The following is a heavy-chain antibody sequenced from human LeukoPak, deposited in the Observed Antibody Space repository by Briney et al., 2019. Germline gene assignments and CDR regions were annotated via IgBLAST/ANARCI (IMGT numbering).Heavy chain of an antibody. CDR2: IIPILGIA. Sequence: SVKVSCKASGGTFSSYAISWVRQAPGQGLEWMGRIIPILGIASYAQKFQGRVTITADKSTSTAYMELSSLRSEDTAVYYCARAPYYYGSGSDNWFDPWGQGTLVTVSS. CDR1: GGTFSSYA. CDR3: ARAPYYYGSGSDNWFDP. V-gene: IGHV1-69*04. J-gene: IGHJ5*02. D-gene: IGHD3-10*01.